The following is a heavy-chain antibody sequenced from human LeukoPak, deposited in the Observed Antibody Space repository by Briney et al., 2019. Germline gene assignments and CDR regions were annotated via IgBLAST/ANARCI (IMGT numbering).Heavy chain of an antibody. Sequence: GESLKISCRGSGYIFTSYWIGWVRQMPGKGLEWMGIIYPGDSDTRYSPSFQGQVTISADKSISTAYLQWSSLKASDTAMYYCARHRSYLRGGRFDAFDIWGQGTMVTVSS. D-gene: IGHD2-15*01. V-gene: IGHV5-51*01. CDR3: ARHRSYLRGGRFDAFDI. CDR1: GYIFTSYW. J-gene: IGHJ3*02. CDR2: IYPGDSDT.